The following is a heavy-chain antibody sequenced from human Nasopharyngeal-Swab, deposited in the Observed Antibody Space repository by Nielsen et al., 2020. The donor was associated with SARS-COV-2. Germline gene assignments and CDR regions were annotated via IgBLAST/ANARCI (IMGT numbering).Heavy chain of an antibody. V-gene: IGHV3-7*01. CDR3: ARHYDFWSGYYNSHFYGMDV. J-gene: IGHJ6*02. CDR1: GFTFSRYW. Sequence: GESLKISCAASGFTFSRYWMTWVRQAPGKGLEWVANIKHDGSAKYYADSVKGRFTISRDNAKSSLHLQMNSLRAEDTAVYYCARHYDFWSGYYNSHFYGMDVWGQGTTVTVSS. CDR2: IKHDGSAK. D-gene: IGHD3-3*01.